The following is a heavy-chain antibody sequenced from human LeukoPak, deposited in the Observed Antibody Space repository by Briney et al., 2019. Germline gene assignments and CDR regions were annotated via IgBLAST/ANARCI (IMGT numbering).Heavy chain of an antibody. CDR2: ISSRSTYI. D-gene: IGHD3-16*01. V-gene: IGHV3-21*01. J-gene: IGHJ6*04. CDR1: GFTFSNYS. CDR3: AKSTRAVMAMMDV. Sequence: GGSLRLSCAASGFTFSNYSMNWVRQAPGKGLEWVSSISSRSTYIYHADSVKGRFTISRDNAKNPLFLQMNSLRAEDTAVYFCAKSTRAVMAMMDVWGKGTTVTVSS.